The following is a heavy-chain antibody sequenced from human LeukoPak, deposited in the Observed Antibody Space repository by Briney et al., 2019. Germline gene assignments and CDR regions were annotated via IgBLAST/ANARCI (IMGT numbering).Heavy chain of an antibody. CDR3: ARQASCSSTNCYPFDY. V-gene: IGHV4-61*08. CDR1: GGSISSGGYY. Sequence: SETLSLTCTVSGGSISSGGYYWSWIRQHPGKGLEWIGYIYYSGSTNYNPSLKTRVTISVDTSKNQFSLKLSSVTAADTAVYYCARQASCSSTNCYPFDYWGQGTLVTVSS. CDR2: IYYSGST. J-gene: IGHJ4*02. D-gene: IGHD2-2*01.